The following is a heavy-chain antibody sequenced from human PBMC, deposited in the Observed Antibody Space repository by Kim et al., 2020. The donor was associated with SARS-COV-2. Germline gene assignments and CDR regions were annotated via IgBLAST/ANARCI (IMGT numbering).Heavy chain of an antibody. CDR2: IHTTGT. CDR1: GASIAAYY. J-gene: IGHJ5*02. D-gene: IGHD3-10*01. CDR3: ARGAYGSGSLGWFVP. V-gene: IGHV4-4*07. Sequence: SETLSLTCTVSGASIAAYYWSWIRQPAGKGLEWIGRIHTTGTNYNPSLKSRVTMSIDTSKNQFSLKLTSVTAADTAVYYCARGAYGSGSLGWFVPWGQGT.